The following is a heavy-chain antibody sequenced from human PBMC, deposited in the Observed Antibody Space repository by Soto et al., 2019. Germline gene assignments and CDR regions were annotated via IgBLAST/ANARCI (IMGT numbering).Heavy chain of an antibody. CDR3: AKTANGWFSAFDI. Sequence: EVQLLESGGGLVQPGGSLRLSCAASGFTFSSYAMSWVRQAPGKGLEWVSAISGSGGTTYYADSVKGRFTFSRDNSKNTLSPHMSSLRAEDPAVSYCAKTANGWFSAFDIWGQGTMVTVSS. D-gene: IGHD6-19*01. CDR1: GFTFSSYA. V-gene: IGHV3-23*01. CDR2: ISGSGGTT. J-gene: IGHJ3*02.